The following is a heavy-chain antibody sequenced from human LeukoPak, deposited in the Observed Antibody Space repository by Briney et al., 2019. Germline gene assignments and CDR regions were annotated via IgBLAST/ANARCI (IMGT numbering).Heavy chain of an antibody. Sequence: GGSLRLSCAASGFTFNTYGMSWVRQAPGKGLEWVSAISGRDTNTYYAVSVEGRLTISRDNSKNTLYLQMNSLRAEDTAVYHCARRSDYGSNGNYFDYWGQGTPVTVSS. D-gene: IGHD4-23*01. J-gene: IGHJ4*02. V-gene: IGHV3-23*01. CDR2: ISGRDTNT. CDR1: GFTFNTYG. CDR3: ARRSDYGSNGNYFDY.